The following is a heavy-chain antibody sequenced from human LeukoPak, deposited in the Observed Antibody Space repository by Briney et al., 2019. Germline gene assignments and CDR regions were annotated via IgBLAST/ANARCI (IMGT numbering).Heavy chain of an antibody. CDR3: AREQVITMIVEPSYFDC. CDR1: GDSVSSNSAA. CDR2: TYYRSKWYN. J-gene: IGHJ4*02. V-gene: IGHV6-1*01. D-gene: IGHD3-22*01. Sequence: SQTLSLTCAISGDSVSSNSAAWNWIRQSPSRGLEWLGRTYYRSKWYNDYAVSVKSRITINPDTSKNQFSLQLNSVTPEDTAVYYCAREQVITMIVEPSYFDCWGQGTLVTVSS.